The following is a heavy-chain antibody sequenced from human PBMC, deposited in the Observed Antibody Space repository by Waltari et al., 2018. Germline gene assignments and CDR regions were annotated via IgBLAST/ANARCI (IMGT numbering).Heavy chain of an antibody. D-gene: IGHD6-13*01. Sequence: QLRLQESGPGLVKTSETLSLTCTFSGGSISSSSYYWGWIRQPPGKGLEWIGSIYYTGSTYYNPSLKSRVTISVDTSKNQFSLKLSSVTAADTAVYYCARDCSGSWYYWFDPWGQGTLVTVSS. CDR3: ARDCSGSWYYWFDP. V-gene: IGHV4-39*07. CDR1: GGSISSSSYY. CDR2: IYYTGST. J-gene: IGHJ5*02.